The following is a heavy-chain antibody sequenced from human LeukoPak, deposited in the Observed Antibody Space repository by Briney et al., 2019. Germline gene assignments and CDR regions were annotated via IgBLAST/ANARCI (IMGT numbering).Heavy chain of an antibody. CDR2: IKQDGSEK. J-gene: IGHJ5*02. Sequence: PGGSLRLSCAASGFTFSSYWMRWVRQAPGKGLEWVANIKQDGSEKYYVDFVKGRLTISRDNAKNSLYLQMNSLRAEDTAVYYCARDKGTVYSSGWYVINWFDPWGQGTLVTVSS. D-gene: IGHD6-19*01. V-gene: IGHV3-7*01. CDR1: GFTFSSYW. CDR3: ARDKGTVYSSGWYVINWFDP.